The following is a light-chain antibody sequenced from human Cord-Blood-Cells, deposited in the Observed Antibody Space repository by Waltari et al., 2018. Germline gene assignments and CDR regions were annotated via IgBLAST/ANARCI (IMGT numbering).Light chain of an antibody. Sequence: DIQMTPSPSSLSASVGDRVTITCQASQDIRNYLNWYQQKPGKAPKLLIYDASNLETGVPTRFSGSGSGTDFTFTISSLQPEDIATYYCQQYDNLPFTFGGGTKVEIK. CDR2: DAS. V-gene: IGKV1-33*01. CDR3: QQYDNLPFT. CDR1: QDIRNY. J-gene: IGKJ4*01.